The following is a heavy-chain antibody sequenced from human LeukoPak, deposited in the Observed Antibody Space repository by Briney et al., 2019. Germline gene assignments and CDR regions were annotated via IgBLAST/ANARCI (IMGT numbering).Heavy chain of an antibody. CDR2: INPNSGGT. CDR3: AREESTSWYYYYMDV. J-gene: IGHJ6*03. Sequence: ASVKVPCKASGYTFTGYYIHWVRQAPGQGLEWMGWINPNSGGTNYAQKFQGRLTMTRDTSISTAYMELRALTSDDTAVYFCAREESTSWYYYYMDVWGKGTTVAISS. CDR1: GYTFTGYY. V-gene: IGHV1-2*02. D-gene: IGHD6-13*01.